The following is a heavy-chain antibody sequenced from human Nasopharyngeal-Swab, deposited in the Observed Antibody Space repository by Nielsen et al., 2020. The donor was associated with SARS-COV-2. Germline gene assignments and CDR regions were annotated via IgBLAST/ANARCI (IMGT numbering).Heavy chain of an antibody. CDR3: ARCSGGSIVLYYFDY. V-gene: IGHV4-34*01. J-gene: IGHJ4*02. CDR2: INHSGST. Sequence: SETLSLTCAVYGGSFSGYYWSWIRQPPGKGLEWIGEINHSGSTNYNPSLKSRVTISVDTSKNQFSLKLSSMTAADTAVYYCARCSGGSIVLYYFDYWGQGTLVTVSP. D-gene: IGHD2-15*01. CDR1: GGSFSGYY.